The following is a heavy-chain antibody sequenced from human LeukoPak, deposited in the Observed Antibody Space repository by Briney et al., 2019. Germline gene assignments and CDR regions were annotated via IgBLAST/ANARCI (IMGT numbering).Heavy chain of an antibody. CDR2: IKQDGSEK. D-gene: IGHD3-3*01. CDR1: GFTFSSYW. V-gene: IGHV3-7*01. J-gene: IGHJ5*02. CDR3: ASDFLLQTRGWFDR. Sequence: GGSLRLSCAASGFTFSSYWMSWVRQAPGKGLEWVANIKQDGSEKYYVDSVKGRFTISRDNAKNSLYLQMNSLRAEDTAVYYCASDFLLQTRGWFDRCGQATLVTISS.